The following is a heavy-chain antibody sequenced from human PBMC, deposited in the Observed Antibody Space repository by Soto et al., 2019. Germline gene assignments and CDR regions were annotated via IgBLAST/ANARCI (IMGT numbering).Heavy chain of an antibody. D-gene: IGHD6-13*01. V-gene: IGHV3-23*01. Sequence: EVQLLESGGGLVQPGGSLRLSCAASGFTFSSYAMSWVRQAPGKGLEWVSAISGSGGSTYYADSVKGRFTISRDNSKDTLYLQMNSLRAEDTAVYYCAKDRGNWQQLGWFDPWGQGTLVTVSS. CDR1: GFTFSSYA. J-gene: IGHJ5*02. CDR3: AKDRGNWQQLGWFDP. CDR2: ISGSGGST.